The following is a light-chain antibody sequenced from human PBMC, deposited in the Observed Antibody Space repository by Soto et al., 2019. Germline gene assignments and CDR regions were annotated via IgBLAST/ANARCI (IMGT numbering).Light chain of an antibody. Sequence: IVMTQSPATLSVSPGERATLSCRASRGISSNLAWYQQKPGQAPRLLIYGASNRATGIPDRFSGGGSGTDFTLTISRLEPEDFAVYYCQQYGSSPITFGQGTRLEI. V-gene: IGKV3-20*01. CDR1: RGISSN. CDR2: GAS. CDR3: QQYGSSPIT. J-gene: IGKJ5*01.